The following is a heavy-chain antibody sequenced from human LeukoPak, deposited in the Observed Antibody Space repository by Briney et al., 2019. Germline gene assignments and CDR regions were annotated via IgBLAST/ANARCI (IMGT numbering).Heavy chain of an antibody. CDR1: GFTFSSYA. Sequence: GGSLRLSCAVSGFTFSSYAMHWVRQAPGKGLEWVALMSYDGSNKYYADSVKGRFTISRDNSKNTLYSQMNSLRTEDTAVYFCARPGYGDYLFYYCVDPFAQGPMATV. D-gene: IGHD4-17*01. CDR3: ARPGYGDYLFYYCVDP. V-gene: IGHV3-30*04. CDR2: MSYDGSNK. J-gene: IGHJ5*02.